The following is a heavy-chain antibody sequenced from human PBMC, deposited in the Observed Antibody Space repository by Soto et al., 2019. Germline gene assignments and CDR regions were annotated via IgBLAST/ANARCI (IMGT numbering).Heavy chain of an antibody. CDR3: ARVLRVAANSGMDV. D-gene: IGHD3-3*01. J-gene: IGHJ6*02. CDR2: IYYSGST. CDR1: GGSISSGGYY. Sequence: PSETLSLTCTVSGGSISSGGYYWSWIRQHPGKGLEWIGYIYYSGSTYYNPSLKSRVTISVDTSKNQFSLKLSSVTAADTAVYYCARVLRVAANSGMDVWGQGTTVTVSS. V-gene: IGHV4-31*03.